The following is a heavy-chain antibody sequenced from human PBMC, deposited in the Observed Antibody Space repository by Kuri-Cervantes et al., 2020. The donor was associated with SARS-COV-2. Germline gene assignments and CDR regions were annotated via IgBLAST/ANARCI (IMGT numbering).Heavy chain of an antibody. CDR2: ISYDGKKK. J-gene: IGHJ4*02. D-gene: IGHD2-21*01. V-gene: IGHV3-30*18. Sequence: LSLTCTVSGGSVSSGSYYWSWIRQPPGKGLEWVAVISYDGKKKKCIGSGKGRFTISRDNSQNTVYLRMTNLRSEDTAMYYCAKDHFGVHDFWGQGTLVTVSS. CDR3: AKDHFGVHDF. CDR1: GGSVSSGSYY.